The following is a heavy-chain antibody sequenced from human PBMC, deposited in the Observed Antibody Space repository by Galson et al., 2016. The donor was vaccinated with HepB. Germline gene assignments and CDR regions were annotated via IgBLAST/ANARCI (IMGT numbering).Heavy chain of an antibody. CDR2: INGGGSKK. Sequence: SLRLSCTASGFIFNTYWMAWVRQAPGQGLEWVANINGGGSKKDYVDSVKGRFTISRDNARSFLYLQMYSLRVEDTAVYYCARDPGAGDGGKWGAFDLWGQGTVITVS. CDR1: GFIFNTYW. V-gene: IGHV3-7*03. J-gene: IGHJ3*01. CDR3: ARDPGAGDGGKWGAFDL. D-gene: IGHD4-23*01.